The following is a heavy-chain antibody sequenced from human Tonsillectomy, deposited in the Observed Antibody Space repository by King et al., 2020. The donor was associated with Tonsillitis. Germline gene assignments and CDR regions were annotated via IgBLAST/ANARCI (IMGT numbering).Heavy chain of an antibody. V-gene: IGHV1-2*06. D-gene: IGHD2-8*02. Sequence: VQLVESGAEVKKPGASVKVSCQTSGYSFTGYSIHWVRQAPGQGLDWMGRINPDSGAADYALRFEDRVTMTTDTSSRTAYLELSRLRSDDTATYFCARDTGGWRSFDYWGQGTLVTVSA. CDR3: ARDTGGWRSFDY. CDR2: INPDSGAA. CDR1: GYSFTGYS. J-gene: IGHJ4*02.